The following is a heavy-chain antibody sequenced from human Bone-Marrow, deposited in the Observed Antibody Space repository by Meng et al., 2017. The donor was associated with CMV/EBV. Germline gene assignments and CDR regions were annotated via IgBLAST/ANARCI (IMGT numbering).Heavy chain of an antibody. D-gene: IGHD3-22*01. Sequence: GESLKISCAASGFAFSSYAMHWVRQAPGKGLEWVAVISYDGSNKYYADSVKGRFTISRDNSKNTLYLQMNSLRAEDTAVYYCARVRYYDSSGYFDYWGQGTLVTVSS. CDR1: GFAFSSYA. V-gene: IGHV3-30-3*01. CDR3: ARVRYYDSSGYFDY. J-gene: IGHJ4*02. CDR2: ISYDGSNK.